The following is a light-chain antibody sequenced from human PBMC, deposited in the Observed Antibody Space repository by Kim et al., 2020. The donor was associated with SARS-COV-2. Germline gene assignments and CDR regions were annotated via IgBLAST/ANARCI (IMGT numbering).Light chain of an antibody. CDR2: RDA. J-gene: IGLJ3*02. Sequence: VALGQTVRMACGGNNIGSKNVHWYQQRPGQAPILVIYRDADRPSGIPERFSGSNSGNTATLTISRAQAGDEADYYCQVWDDTTAVFGGGTQLTVL. V-gene: IGLV3-9*01. CDR3: QVWDDTTAV. CDR1: NIGSKN.